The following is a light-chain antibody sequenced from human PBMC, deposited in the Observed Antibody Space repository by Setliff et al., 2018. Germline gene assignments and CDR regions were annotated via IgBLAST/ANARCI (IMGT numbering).Light chain of an antibody. V-gene: IGLV2-11*01. CDR3: SSYAGNYHYV. J-gene: IGLJ1*01. CDR2: EVS. Sequence: QSALTQPRSVSGSPGQSVTISCTGTSSDVGGYNFVSWYQQHPGKAPQLIIFEVSGRPSGVPDRFSGSKSDNTASLTVSGLQADDEADYYCSSYAGNYHYVFGTGTKVTVL. CDR1: SSDVGGYNF.